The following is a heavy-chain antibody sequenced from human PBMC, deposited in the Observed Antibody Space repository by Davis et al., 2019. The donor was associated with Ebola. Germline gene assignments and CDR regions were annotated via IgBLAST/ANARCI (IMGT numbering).Heavy chain of an antibody. V-gene: IGHV3-53*01. CDR3: ARRAYNGNWFDH. CDR2: IYTGGTT. D-gene: IGHD1-1*01. CDR1: GFTVSTNY. J-gene: IGHJ5*02. Sequence: PGGSLRLSCLASGFTVSTNYMSWVRQAPGKGLEWVSLIYTGGTTYYADSVRGRFTISRDDSKNTVYLQMNSLRPEDTAVYFCARRAYNGNWFDHWGQGTLVTVS.